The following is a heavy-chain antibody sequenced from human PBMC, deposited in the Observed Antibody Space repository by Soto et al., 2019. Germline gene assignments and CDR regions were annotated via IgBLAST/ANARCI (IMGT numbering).Heavy chain of an antibody. J-gene: IGHJ5*02. D-gene: IGHD2-15*01. Sequence: SETLSLTYTVSGASTSTHHWSWIRQPPGKGLEWISYISYSGSTNYNPSLKSRATISFDASKNEISLQARSATAADAAVYYCARDLKEYCSDGKCNWFDPWGQGTLVTVS. CDR1: GASTSTHH. V-gene: IGHV4-59*11. CDR2: ISYSGST. CDR3: ARDLKEYCSDGKCNWFDP.